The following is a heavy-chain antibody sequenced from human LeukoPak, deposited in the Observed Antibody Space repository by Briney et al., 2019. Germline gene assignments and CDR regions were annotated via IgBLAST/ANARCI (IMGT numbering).Heavy chain of an antibody. CDR2: ISAYNGNT. D-gene: IGHD4-23*01. CDR3: ATGVRWYPEYYFDY. J-gene: IGHJ4*02. CDR1: GYTFTSYG. Sequence: ASVKVSCKASGYTFTSYGISWVRQAPGQGLEWMGWISAYNGNTNYAQKLQGRVTMTEDTSTDTAYMELSSLRSEDTAVYYCATGVRWYPEYYFDYWGQGTXVXVSS. V-gene: IGHV1-18*01.